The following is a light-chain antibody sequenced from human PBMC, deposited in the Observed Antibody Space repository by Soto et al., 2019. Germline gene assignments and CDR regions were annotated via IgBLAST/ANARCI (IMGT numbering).Light chain of an antibody. Sequence: DIQMTQSPSILSASVGDRVTITCRASQSISSWLAWYQQKPGKAPNLLIYKASHLENGVPSRFSGSGSGTEFTLTISSLQPGDFATYYCQQLNSYPLTVGGGTKVDIK. V-gene: IGKV1-5*03. J-gene: IGKJ4*01. CDR2: KAS. CDR3: QQLNSYPLT. CDR1: QSISSW.